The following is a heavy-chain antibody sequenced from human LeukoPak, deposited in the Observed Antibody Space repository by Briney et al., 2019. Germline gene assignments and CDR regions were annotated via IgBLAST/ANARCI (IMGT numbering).Heavy chain of an antibody. CDR3: AKGSYYCSDSCPQYYYYMDV. CDR2: IKQDGREK. Sequence: PGGSLRLSCAASGFTCSSYWMSWVRQAPGKGLEGVANIKQDGREKYYVDSVKGRFTISRDNAKNSLYLQMNSLRPEDTAVYYCAKGSYYCSDSCPQYYYYMDVWGKGTTVIVSS. D-gene: IGHD2-15*01. CDR1: GFTCSSYW. V-gene: IGHV3-7*01. J-gene: IGHJ6*03.